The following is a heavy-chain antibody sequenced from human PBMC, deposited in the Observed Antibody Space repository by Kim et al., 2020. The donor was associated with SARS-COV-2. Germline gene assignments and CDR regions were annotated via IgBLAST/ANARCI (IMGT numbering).Heavy chain of an antibody. V-gene: IGHV4-39*01. CDR2: IYYSGST. D-gene: IGHD1-26*01. Sequence: SETLSLTCTVSGGSISSSSYYWGWIRQPPGKGLEWIGSIYYSGSTYYNPSLKSRVTISVDTSKNQFSLKLSSVTAADTAVYYCARREWELPGGGAFDIWGQGTMVTVSS. CDR3: ARREWELPGGGAFDI. J-gene: IGHJ3*02. CDR1: GGSISSSSYY.